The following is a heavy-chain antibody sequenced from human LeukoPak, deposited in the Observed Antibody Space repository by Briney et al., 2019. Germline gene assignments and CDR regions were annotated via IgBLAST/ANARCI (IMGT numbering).Heavy chain of an antibody. CDR1: GFTFSSYS. CDR3: ARETYYYDRSGYLPHPFDY. V-gene: IGHV3-21*01. CDR2: ISSSSSYI. Sequence: GGSLRLSCAASGFTFSSYSMNWVRQAPGKGLEWVSSISSSSSYIYYADSVNGRFTISRDNAKQSLYLQMNSLRAEDTAVYYCARETYYYDRSGYLPHPFDYWGQGTLVTVSS. D-gene: IGHD3-22*01. J-gene: IGHJ4*02.